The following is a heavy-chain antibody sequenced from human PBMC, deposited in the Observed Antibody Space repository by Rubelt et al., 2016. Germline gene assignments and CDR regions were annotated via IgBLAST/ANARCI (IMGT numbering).Heavy chain of an antibody. Sequence: YYADSVKGRFTISRDNSKNTLYLQMNSLRVEDTAVYYCARDGFSSLTFDYWGQGTLVTVSS. CDR3: ARDGFSSLTFDY. V-gene: IGHV3-66*01. J-gene: IGHJ4*02. D-gene: IGHD6-13*01.